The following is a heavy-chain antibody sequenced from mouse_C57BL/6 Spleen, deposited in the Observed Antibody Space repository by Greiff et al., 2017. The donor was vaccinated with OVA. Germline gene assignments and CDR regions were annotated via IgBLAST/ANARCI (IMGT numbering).Heavy chain of an antibody. J-gene: IGHJ2*01. D-gene: IGHD1-1*01. CDR1: GFTFSDYG. V-gene: IGHV5-17*01. CDR2: ISSGSSTS. Sequence: EVMLVESGGGLVKPGGSLKLSCAASGFTFSDYGMHWVRQAPEKGLEWVAYISSGSSTSYYADTVKGRFTISGDNAKNTLFLQMTSLRSEDTAMYYCARDDYYGSSFDYWGQGTTLTVSS. CDR3: ARDDYYGSSFDY.